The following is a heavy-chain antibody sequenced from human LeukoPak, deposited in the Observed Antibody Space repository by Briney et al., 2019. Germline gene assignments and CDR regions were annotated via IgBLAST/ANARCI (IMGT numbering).Heavy chain of an antibody. V-gene: IGHV3-21*01. J-gene: IGHJ6*02. D-gene: IGHD3-22*01. CDR1: GFTFSSYS. CDR2: ISSSSSYI. Sequence: GGSLRLSCAASGFTFSSYSMNWVRQAPGKGLEWVSSISSSSSYIYYADSVKGRFTISRDNAKNSLYLQMNSLRAEDTAVYYCARGPYYYDSSGYYYASGMDVGGQGTTVTVSS. CDR3: ARGPYYYDSSGYYYASGMDV.